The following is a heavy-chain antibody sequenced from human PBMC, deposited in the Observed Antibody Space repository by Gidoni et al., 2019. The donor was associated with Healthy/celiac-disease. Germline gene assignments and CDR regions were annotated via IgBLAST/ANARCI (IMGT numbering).Heavy chain of an antibody. CDR3: AKENSYTSSSSGVWFDP. CDR1: GFTFSSYA. CDR2: ISGSGGST. V-gene: IGHV3-23*01. J-gene: IGHJ5*02. D-gene: IGHD6-13*01. Sequence: EVQLLESGGGLVQPGGSLRLSCAASGFTFSSYAMSWVRQAPGKGLEWVSSISGSGGSTYYADSVKGRFTISRDNSKNTLYLQMNSLRAEDTAVYYCAKENSYTSSSSGVWFDPWGQGTLVTVSS.